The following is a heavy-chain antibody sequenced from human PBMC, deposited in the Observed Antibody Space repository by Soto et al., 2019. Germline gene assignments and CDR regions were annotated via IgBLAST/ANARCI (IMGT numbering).Heavy chain of an antibody. J-gene: IGHJ6*02. D-gene: IGHD6-13*01. CDR1: GFTFTSSA. V-gene: IGHV1-58*01. Sequence: SVKVSCKASGFTFTSSAVQWVRQARGQRLEWIGWIVVGSGNTNYAQKFQERVTITRDMSTSTAYMELSSLRSEDTAVYYCAADRVEGTAAAGNMVYCYYGMDVWG. CDR2: IVVGSGNT. CDR3: AADRVEGTAAAGNMVYCYYGMDV.